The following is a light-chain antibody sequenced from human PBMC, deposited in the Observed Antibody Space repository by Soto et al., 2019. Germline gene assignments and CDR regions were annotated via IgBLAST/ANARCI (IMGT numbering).Light chain of an antibody. CDR2: KAS. CDR1: QSISSW. J-gene: IGKJ5*01. V-gene: IGKV1-5*03. Sequence: DIQLQQSPSTLSASVRDMLTITCRASQSISSWLAWYQQKKGKPPKLLIYKASSLESGVPSRFRGSGSGTEFTLTISSLQPEDFETYYCQQSYSNPITFGQGTRLEIK. CDR3: QQSYSNPIT.